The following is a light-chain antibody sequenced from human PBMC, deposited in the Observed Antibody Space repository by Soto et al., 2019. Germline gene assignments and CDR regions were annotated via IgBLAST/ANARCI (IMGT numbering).Light chain of an antibody. CDR1: QSVSSN. CDR3: QQYNNWPPHT. Sequence: EIVMTQSPATLSVSPGERATLSCRASQSVSSNLAWYQQKPGQAPRLLIYRASTRATGIPARFSGSGSGTHITLNISSLQSEDFALYYCQQYNNWPPHTFGQGTKLEIK. CDR2: RAS. V-gene: IGKV3-15*01. J-gene: IGKJ2*01.